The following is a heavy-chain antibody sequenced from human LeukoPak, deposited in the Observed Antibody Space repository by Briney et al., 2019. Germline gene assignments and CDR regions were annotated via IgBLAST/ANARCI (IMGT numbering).Heavy chain of an antibody. CDR1: GFSFSNFG. J-gene: IGHJ5*01. CDR2: IFGNGVDT. CDR3: AKGLGEFASAPDS. D-gene: IGHD6-6*01. Sequence: GGSLRLSCAASGFSFSNFGMGWVRQAPGKGLEWVAAIFGNGVDTYYADSVKGRFIISRDNSQNRLFLQVNSLRVQDTAVYYCAKGLGEFASAPDSWGQGTRVTVSS. V-gene: IGHV3-23*01.